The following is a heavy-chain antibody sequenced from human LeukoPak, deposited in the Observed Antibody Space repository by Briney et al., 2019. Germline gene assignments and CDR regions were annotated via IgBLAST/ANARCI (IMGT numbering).Heavy chain of an antibody. D-gene: IGHD3-3*01. CDR2: ISSSSSYI. CDR3: AREYDFWSGYYRNDAFDI. V-gene: IGHV3-21*01. CDR1: GFTFSSYS. Sequence: GGSLRLSCAASGFTFSSYSMNWVRQAPGKGLEWVSSISSSSSYIYYADSVKGRFTISRDNAKNSLYLQMNSLRAEDTAVYYCAREYDFWSGYYRNDAFDIWGQGTMVTVSS. J-gene: IGHJ3*02.